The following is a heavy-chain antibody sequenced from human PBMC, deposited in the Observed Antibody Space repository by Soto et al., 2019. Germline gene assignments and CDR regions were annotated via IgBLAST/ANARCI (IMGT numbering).Heavy chain of an antibody. CDR2: IQPDDSDS. CDR3: TRHRVDDSRGWLFDY. J-gene: IGHJ4*02. CDR1: GYSFTNYW. Sequence: EVQLVQSGAEVKKPGESLKISCKGSGYSFTNYWIGWVRQMPGKGLEWMGIIQPDDSDSRYSPSFQGQVTISADKSISTAYLQWSSLTASDTAIYYCTRHRVDDSRGWLFDYWGQGTLVTVSS. D-gene: IGHD3-22*01. V-gene: IGHV5-51*01.